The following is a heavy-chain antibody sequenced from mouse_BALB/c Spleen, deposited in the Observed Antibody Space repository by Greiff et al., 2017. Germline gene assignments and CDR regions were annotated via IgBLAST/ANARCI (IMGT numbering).Heavy chain of an antibody. CDR3: ARGYYGGFAY. V-gene: IGHV1-67*01. CDR2: ISTYYGNT. D-gene: IGHD2-1*01. J-gene: IGHJ3*01. Sequence: VKLQESGPELVRPGVSVKISCKGSGYTFTDYAMHWVKQSHAKSLEWIGVISTYYGNTNYNQKFKGKATMTVDKSSSTAYMELARLTSEDSAIYYCARGYYGGFAYWGQGTLVTVSA. CDR1: GYTFTDYA.